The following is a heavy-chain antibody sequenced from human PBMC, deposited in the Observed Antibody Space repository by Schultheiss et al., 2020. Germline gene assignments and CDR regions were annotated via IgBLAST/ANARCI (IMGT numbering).Heavy chain of an antibody. Sequence: SETLSLTCAVYGGSFSGYYWSWIRQPPGKGLEWIGYIYHSGSTYYNPSLKSRVTISVDRSKNQFSLKLSSVTAADTAVYYCAREVKDYGGNGGWFDPWGQGTLVTVSS. CDR3: AREVKDYGGNGGWFDP. J-gene: IGHJ5*02. V-gene: IGHV4-30-2*01. D-gene: IGHD4-23*01. CDR1: GGSFSGYY. CDR2: IYHSGST.